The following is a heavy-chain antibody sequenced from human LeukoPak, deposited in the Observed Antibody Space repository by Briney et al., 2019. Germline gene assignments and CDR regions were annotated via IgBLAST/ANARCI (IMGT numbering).Heavy chain of an antibody. J-gene: IGHJ4*02. D-gene: IGHD3-22*01. CDR2: IYYSGST. Sequence: SQTLSLTCTVSGGSISSGGYYWSWIRQHPGTGLEWIGYIYYSGSTYYNPPLKSRVTISVDTSKNQFSLKLSSVTAADTAVYYCAREGRYYDSSGFDYWGQGTLVTVSS. V-gene: IGHV4-31*03. CDR1: GGSISSGGYY. CDR3: AREGRYYDSSGFDY.